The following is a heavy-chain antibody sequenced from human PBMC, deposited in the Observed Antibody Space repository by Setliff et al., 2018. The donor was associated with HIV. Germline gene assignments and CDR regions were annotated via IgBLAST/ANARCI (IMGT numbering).Heavy chain of an antibody. Sequence: GESLKISCKGSGYSFTSYWIGWVRQMPGKGLEWMGIIFPGDSDTRYSPSFQGQVTISAGKSISTAYLQWSSLKASDTAMYYCARRRDYNTLTGRNEAFDIWGQGTMVTVSS. CDR2: IFPGDSDT. CDR1: GYSFTSYW. V-gene: IGHV5-51*01. CDR3: ARRRDYNTLTGRNEAFDI. D-gene: IGHD3-9*01. J-gene: IGHJ3*02.